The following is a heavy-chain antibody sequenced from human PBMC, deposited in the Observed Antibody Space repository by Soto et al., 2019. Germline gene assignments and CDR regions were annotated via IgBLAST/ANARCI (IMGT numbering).Heavy chain of an antibody. CDR1: GDSISSGDYY. V-gene: IGHV4-30-4*01. J-gene: IGHJ4*02. D-gene: IGHD3-22*01. Sequence: SETLSLTCTVSGDSISSGDYYWCWIRQPPGKGLEWIGYIYYSGSTYYNPSLKSRVTISVDTSKNQFSLKLSSVTAADTAVYYCARVPYYYDSSGYYSFDYWGQGTLVTVSS. CDR2: IYYSGST. CDR3: ARVPYYYDSSGYYSFDY.